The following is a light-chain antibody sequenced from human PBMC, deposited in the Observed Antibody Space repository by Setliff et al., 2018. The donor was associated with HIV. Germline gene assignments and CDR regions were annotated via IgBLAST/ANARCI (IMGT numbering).Light chain of an antibody. J-gene: IGLJ2*01. V-gene: IGLV2-14*03. Sequence: QSVLTQPASVSGSPGQSITISCTGTSSDVGGYKFVSWYQQHPAKAPKLIIYDVSNRPSGVLSRFSGSKSDDTASLTISGLQPEDEADYYCSSYTSSFIVLFGGGTKGTVL. CDR2: DVS. CDR1: SSDVGGYKF. CDR3: SSYTSSFIVL.